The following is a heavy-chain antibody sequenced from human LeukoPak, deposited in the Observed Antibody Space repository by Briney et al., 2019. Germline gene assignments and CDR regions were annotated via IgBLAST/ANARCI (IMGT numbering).Heavy chain of an antibody. J-gene: IGHJ4*02. CDR1: GYTFTGYY. V-gene: IGHV1-2*02. CDR2: INPKSGVT. Sequence: ASVKVSFKASGYTFTGYYIHWVRQAPGQGLQWMGWINPKSGVTNYAQKFQGRVTMTRDTSISTAYMELSRLRSDDTAVYYCARVLPLTDTYAPDLFDYWGQGTLVTVSS. D-gene: IGHD5-18*01. CDR3: ARVLPLTDTYAPDLFDY.